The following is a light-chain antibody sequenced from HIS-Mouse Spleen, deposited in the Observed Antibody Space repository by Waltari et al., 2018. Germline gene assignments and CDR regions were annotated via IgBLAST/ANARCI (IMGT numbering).Light chain of an antibody. V-gene: IGLV2-14*03. CDR1: SRHLGGSHY. CDR2: DLS. Sequence: QSALTHPASVSVSPGPSITIPFTGTSRHLGGSHYVSLFQHHPGKAPKLMIYDLSNRPSGVSNRFSGSKSGNTASLTISGLQAEDEADYYCSSYTSSSTLRYVFGTGTKVTVL. CDR3: SSYTSSSTLRYV. J-gene: IGLJ1*01.